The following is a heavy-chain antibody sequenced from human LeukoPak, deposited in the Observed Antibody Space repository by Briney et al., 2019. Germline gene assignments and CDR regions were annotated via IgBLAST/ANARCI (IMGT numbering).Heavy chain of an antibody. V-gene: IGHV3-21*01. Sequence: SLRLSCAVSTLTFSSISTNWVRHAPGRGLEWVSSIRSSSSYRCYADSVKGRLTIPRDNATKSLYLQMNSLRAENTAVYYCARDMRDGGITMIVVGAFDIWGQGTMVTVSS. J-gene: IGHJ3*02. CDR3: ARDMRDGGITMIVVGAFDI. CDR2: IRSSSSYR. CDR1: TLTFSSIS. D-gene: IGHD3-22*01.